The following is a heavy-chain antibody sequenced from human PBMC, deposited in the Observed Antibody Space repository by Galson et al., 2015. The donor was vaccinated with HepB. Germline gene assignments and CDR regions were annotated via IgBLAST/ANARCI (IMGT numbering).Heavy chain of an antibody. CDR3: ARGFDSSGYYLSDAFDI. D-gene: IGHD3-22*01. Sequence: SLRLSCAASGFTFSSYDMHWVRQATGKGLEWVSAIGTAGDPYYPGSVKGRFTISRENAKNSLYLQMNSLRAGDTAVYYCARGFDSSGYYLSDAFDIWGQGTMVTVSS. J-gene: IGHJ3*02. V-gene: IGHV3-13*05. CDR2: IGTAGDP. CDR1: GFTFSSYD.